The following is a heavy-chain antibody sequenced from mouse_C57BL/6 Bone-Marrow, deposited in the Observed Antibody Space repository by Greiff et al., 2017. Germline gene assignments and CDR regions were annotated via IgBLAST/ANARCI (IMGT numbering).Heavy chain of an antibody. CDR3: TTRYYGSPWYFDV. V-gene: IGHV14-4*01. D-gene: IGHD1-1*01. J-gene: IGHJ1*03. CDR2: IDPENGDT. CDR1: GFNIKDDY. Sequence: VQLQQSGAELVRPGASVKLSCTASGFNIKDDYMHWVKQRPEQGLEWIGWIDPENGDTEYASKFQGKATITADTSSNTAYLQLSSLTSEDTAVYYCTTRYYGSPWYFDVWGTGTTVTVSS.